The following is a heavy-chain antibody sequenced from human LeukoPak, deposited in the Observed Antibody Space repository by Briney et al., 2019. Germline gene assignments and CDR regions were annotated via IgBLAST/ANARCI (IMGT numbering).Heavy chain of an antibody. Sequence: TGGSLRLSCAASGFTFSDYYMSWIRQAPGKGLEWVSYISSSSSTIFYADSVKGRFTISRDNAKNSLYLQMNSLRDEDTAMYYCARGRSAAGPLHYCDYWGQGALVTVSS. CDR3: ARGRSAAGPLHYCDY. CDR1: GFTFSDYY. D-gene: IGHD6-13*01. J-gene: IGHJ4*02. CDR2: ISSSSSTI. V-gene: IGHV3-11*04.